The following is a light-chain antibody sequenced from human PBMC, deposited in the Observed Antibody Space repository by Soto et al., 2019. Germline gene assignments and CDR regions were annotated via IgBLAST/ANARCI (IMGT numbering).Light chain of an antibody. CDR3: KQFTIYLRS. V-gene: IGKV1-5*01. Sequence: DDQMTHSPSTLSESVGDRVTITCRASQTVSSWLAWYQQKPGKAPKLLIYDVSSLESGVPSRFSGSGSGTNLTLPTTPLHPVIFAIYYAKQFTIYLRSFGKGPRV. CDR2: DVS. J-gene: IGKJ4*01. CDR1: QTVSSW.